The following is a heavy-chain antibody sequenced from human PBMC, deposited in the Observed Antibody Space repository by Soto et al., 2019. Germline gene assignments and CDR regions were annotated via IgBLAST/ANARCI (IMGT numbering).Heavy chain of an antibody. Sequence: GESLKISCQGSGYIFTKHWIAWVRQKPGKGLEWIGIIDPVDSDDRYSPSFEGQVTISVDKSNNTAFLRWDKLKTSDTATYFCARRALAHSGHYYPYNWFDSWGQGTQVTV. CDR2: IDPVDSDD. CDR1: GYIFTKHW. D-gene: IGHD3-22*01. CDR3: ARRALAHSGHYYPYNWFDS. V-gene: IGHV5-51*01. J-gene: IGHJ5*01.